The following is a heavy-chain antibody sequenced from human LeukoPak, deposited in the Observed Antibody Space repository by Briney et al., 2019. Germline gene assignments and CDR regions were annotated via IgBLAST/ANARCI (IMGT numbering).Heavy chain of an antibody. CDR2: ISSSRSYI. D-gene: IGHD3-9*01. CDR1: GFTFSSYS. V-gene: IGHV3-21*01. Sequence: GGSLRLSCAASGFTFSSYSMNWVRQAPGKGLEWVSSISSSRSYIYYADSVKGRFTISRDNAKNSLYLQMNSLRAEDTAVYYCARVVRDFAWSLTGGMDVWGKGTTVTVSS. CDR3: ARVVRDFAWSLTGGMDV. J-gene: IGHJ6*04.